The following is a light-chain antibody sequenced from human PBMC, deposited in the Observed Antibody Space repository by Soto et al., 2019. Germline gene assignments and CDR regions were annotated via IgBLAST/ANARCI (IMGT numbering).Light chain of an antibody. Sequence: ATQSLHPVPGPSLYYWASQSISSRLAWYQQKPGQAPRLLIYGASTRATGIPARFSGSGSGTEFTLTISSLQSEDFAIYYCQQYNSYSQTFGQGTKVDIK. J-gene: IGKJ1*01. V-gene: IGKV3-15*01. CDR2: GAS. CDR1: QSISSR. CDR3: QQYNSYSQT.